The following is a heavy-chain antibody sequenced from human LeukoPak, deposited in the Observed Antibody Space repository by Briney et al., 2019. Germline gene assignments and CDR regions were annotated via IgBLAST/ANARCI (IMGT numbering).Heavy chain of an antibody. CDR1: GFTFSSYA. J-gene: IGHJ3*02. CDR3: AKDRGDYDAFDI. V-gene: IGHV3-23*01. Sequence: GGSLRLSCAASGFTFSSYAMSWVRQAPGKGLEWVSAISGSGGSTYYADSVKGRFTISRDNSKNTLYLQMNSLRAEDTAAYYCAKDRGDYDAFDIWGQGTMVTVSS. D-gene: IGHD4-17*01. CDR2: ISGSGGST.